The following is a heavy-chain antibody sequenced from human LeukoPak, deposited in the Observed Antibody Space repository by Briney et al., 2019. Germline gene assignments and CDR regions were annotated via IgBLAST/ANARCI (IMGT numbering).Heavy chain of an antibody. CDR3: ARAAGGRYYYMDV. J-gene: IGHJ6*03. V-gene: IGHV4-59*01. Sequence: SETLSLTCTVSGGSISSYYWNWIRQPPGKGLEWIGYIYYSGSTNYNPSLKSRVTISVDTSKNQFSLKLSSVTAADTAVYYCARAAGGRYYYMDVWGKGTTVTVSS. CDR1: GGSISSYY. D-gene: IGHD1-26*01. CDR2: IYYSGST.